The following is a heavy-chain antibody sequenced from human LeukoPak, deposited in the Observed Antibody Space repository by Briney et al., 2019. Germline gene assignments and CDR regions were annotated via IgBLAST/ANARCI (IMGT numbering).Heavy chain of an antibody. Sequence: GGSLRLSCAASGFTFSSYAMSWVRQAPGKGLEWVSAISGSGGSTYYADSVKGRFTISRDNSENTLYLQMNSLRAEDTAVYYCAKDRDYCSSTSCYSWFDPWGQGTLVTVSS. V-gene: IGHV3-23*01. CDR1: GFTFSSYA. CDR2: ISGSGGST. J-gene: IGHJ5*02. CDR3: AKDRDYCSSTSCYSWFDP. D-gene: IGHD2-2*01.